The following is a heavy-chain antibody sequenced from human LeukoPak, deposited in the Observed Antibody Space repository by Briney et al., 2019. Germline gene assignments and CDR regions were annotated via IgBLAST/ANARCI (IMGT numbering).Heavy chain of an antibody. D-gene: IGHD2-2*01. J-gene: IGHJ6*02. CDR2: INPNSGGT. CDR1: GYTFTGYY. CDR3: ARVVNYYYGMDV. Sequence: ASVKVSCKASGYTFTGYYMHWVRQAPGQGLEWMGWINPNSGGTNYAQKFQGRVTMTRDTSISTAYMELSRLRSDDTAVYSCARVVNYYYGMDVWGQGTTVTVSS. V-gene: IGHV1-2*02.